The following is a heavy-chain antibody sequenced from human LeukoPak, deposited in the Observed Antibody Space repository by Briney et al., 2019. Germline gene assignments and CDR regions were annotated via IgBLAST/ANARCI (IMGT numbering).Heavy chain of an antibody. CDR2: INHSGST. CDR1: GGSISSGGYY. Sequence: SETLSLTCTVSGGSISSGGYYWSWTRQPPGKGLEWIGEINHSGSTNYNPSLKSRVTISVDTSKNQFSLKLSSVTAADTAVYYCARRGTASGSYFLNWFDPWGQGTLVTVSS. D-gene: IGHD1-26*01. V-gene: IGHV4-39*07. CDR3: ARRGTASGSYFLNWFDP. J-gene: IGHJ5*02.